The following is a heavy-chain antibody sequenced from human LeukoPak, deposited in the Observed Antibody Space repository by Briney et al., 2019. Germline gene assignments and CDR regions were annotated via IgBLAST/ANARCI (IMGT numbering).Heavy chain of an antibody. CDR3: ARERKTYYYDSSGYYSSRRVDY. J-gene: IGHJ4*02. CDR2: MNPNSGST. Sequence: ASVKVSCKASGYTFTSYDINWVRQATGQGLEWMGWMNPNSGSTGYAQKFQGRVTMTRNTSISTAYMELSSLRSEDTAVYYCARERKTYYYDSSGYYSSRRVDYWGQGTLVTVSS. D-gene: IGHD3-22*01. CDR1: GYTFTSYD. V-gene: IGHV1-8*01.